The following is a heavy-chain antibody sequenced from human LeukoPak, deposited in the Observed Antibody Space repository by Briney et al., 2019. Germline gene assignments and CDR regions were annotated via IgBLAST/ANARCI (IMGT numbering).Heavy chain of an antibody. CDR3: ARTEGTVAYDS. CDR1: GFTFSNYW. Sequence: GGSLRLSCAASGFTFSNYWMHWVRQAPGKGLVWVSRINSDGSGTTYADSVRGRFTISRDNAKNTLYLQVNSLRAEDTAVCYCARTEGTVAYDSWGQGTLVTVSS. V-gene: IGHV3-74*01. D-gene: IGHD4-23*01. CDR2: INSDGSGT. J-gene: IGHJ5*01.